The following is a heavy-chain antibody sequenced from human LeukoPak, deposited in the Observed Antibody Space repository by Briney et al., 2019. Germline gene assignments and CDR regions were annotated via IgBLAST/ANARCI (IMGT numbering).Heavy chain of an antibody. J-gene: IGHJ4*02. CDR1: GGSISSYY. V-gene: IGHV4-59*01. Sequence: SETLSLTCTVSGGSISSYYWSWIRQPPGKGLEWIGYIYYSGSTNYNPSLKSRVTISVDTSKNQFSLKLSSVTAADTAVYYCARGGDYYDSSGNQAFDYWGQGTLVTVSS. CDR3: ARGGDYYDSSGNQAFDY. CDR2: IYYSGST. D-gene: IGHD3-22*01.